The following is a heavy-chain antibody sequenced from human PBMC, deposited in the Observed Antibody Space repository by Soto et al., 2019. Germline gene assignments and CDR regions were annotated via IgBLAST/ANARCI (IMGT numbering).Heavy chain of an antibody. CDR3: AKSGPTNYFDF. CDR1: GFTFSRYA. D-gene: IGHD1-26*01. J-gene: IGHJ4*02. CDR2: ITGGSGFT. V-gene: IGHV3-23*01. Sequence: GGSLRLSCAASGFTFSRYAMHWVRQAPGKGLEWVSGITGGSGFTFYADSVKGRFTISRDDSENTLFLQMSSLRAEDTAKYYCAKSGPTNYFDFWGQGTLVTVSS.